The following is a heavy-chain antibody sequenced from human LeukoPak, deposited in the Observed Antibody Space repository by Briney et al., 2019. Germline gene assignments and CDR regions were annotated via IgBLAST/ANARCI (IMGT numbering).Heavy chain of an antibody. CDR3: ARQLPPQYYYYTDV. Sequence: GGSLRLSCAASGFTFSSYSMNWVRQAPGKGLEWVSSISSSSSYIYYADSVKGRFTISRDNAKNSLYLQMNSLRAEDTAVYYCARQLPPQYYYYTDVWGKGTTVTVSS. CDR1: GFTFSSYS. J-gene: IGHJ6*03. CDR2: ISSSSSYI. V-gene: IGHV3-21*01. D-gene: IGHD1-26*01.